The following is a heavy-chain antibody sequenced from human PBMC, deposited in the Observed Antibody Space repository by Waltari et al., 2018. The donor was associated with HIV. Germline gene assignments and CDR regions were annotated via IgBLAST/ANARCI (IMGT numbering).Heavy chain of an antibody. CDR3: TRALAY. J-gene: IGHJ4*02. D-gene: IGHD3-16*01. V-gene: IGHV3-73*02. CDR2: IRSRGNRYAT. CDR1: GLHFSASA. Sequence: EVQLVEDGGGLVQPGGSLRFACAASGLHFSASATHWVRQASGKGLEWVGRIRSRGNRYATAYGASVKGRFTVSRDDSKNTAYLQMNNLKTEDTAVYYCTRALAYWGQGTLVTVSP.